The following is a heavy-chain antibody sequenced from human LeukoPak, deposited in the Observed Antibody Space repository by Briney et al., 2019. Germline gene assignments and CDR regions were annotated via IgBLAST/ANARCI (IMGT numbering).Heavy chain of an antibody. CDR3: ARNLVATSTYYFDC. D-gene: IGHD5-12*01. V-gene: IGHV4-30-2*01. J-gene: IGHJ4*02. CDR2: IYHSGST. CDR1: GGSISSGGYS. Sequence: SETLSLTCAVSGGSISSGGYSWSWIRQPPGKGLEWIGYIYHSGSTYYNPSLKSRVTISVDRSKNQFSLKLSSVTAADTAVYYCARNLVATSTYYFDCWGQGTLVTVSS.